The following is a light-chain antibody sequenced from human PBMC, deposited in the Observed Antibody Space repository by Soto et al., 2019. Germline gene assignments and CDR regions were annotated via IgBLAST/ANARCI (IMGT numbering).Light chain of an antibody. CDR3: CSYAGSSTWV. Sequence: QSALTQPPSASGSPGQSVTISCTGTSGDVGSYNLVSWYQQHPGKAPKLMIYEGSKRPSGVSKRFSGSKSGNTASLTISGLQAEDEADYYCCSYAGSSTWVFGGGTKLTVL. J-gene: IGLJ3*02. V-gene: IGLV2-23*01. CDR2: EGS. CDR1: SGDVGSYNL.